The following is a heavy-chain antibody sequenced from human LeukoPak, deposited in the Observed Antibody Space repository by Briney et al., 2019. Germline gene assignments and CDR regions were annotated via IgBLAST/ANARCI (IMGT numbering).Heavy chain of an antibody. D-gene: IGHD3-16*01. J-gene: IGHJ4*02. V-gene: IGHV3-23*01. CDR1: GFNFSDYG. CDR2: ISGSDYT. Sequence: PGGSLRLSCAASGFNFSDYGMIWVRQAPGKGLEWVSGISGSDYTDHADSVKGRFTISRDNSKNTLYLQMNSLRAEDTAVYYCAKDRLAYSYAQPFDYWGQGTLVTVSS. CDR3: AKDRLAYSYAQPFDY.